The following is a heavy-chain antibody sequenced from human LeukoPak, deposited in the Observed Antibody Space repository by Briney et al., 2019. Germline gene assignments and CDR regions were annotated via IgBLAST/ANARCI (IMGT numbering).Heavy chain of an antibody. J-gene: IGHJ4*02. CDR1: GGSISPYY. V-gene: IGHV4-59*08. Sequence: SETLSLTCTVSGGSISPYYWSWIRQPPGKGLEWIGYMYYNGGTNYNTSLKSRVAISVDTSKNQFSLRLSSVTAADTAVYYCARQGKYMAATGTPNFDYWGQGTLVSVSS. CDR2: MYYNGGT. D-gene: IGHD6-13*01. CDR3: ARQGKYMAATGTPNFDY.